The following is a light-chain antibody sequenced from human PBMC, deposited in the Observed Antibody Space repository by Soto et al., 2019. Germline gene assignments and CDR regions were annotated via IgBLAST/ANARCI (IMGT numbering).Light chain of an antibody. V-gene: IGKV3-15*01. CDR3: QQYNNWPPWT. CDR2: AAD. J-gene: IGKJ1*01. Sequence: EVVMRQSPATLSVSPGETATLSCRASQSVSNKLAWYQQRPGQAPMLLIYAADTRATGIPDRFSGSGSGREFTLTISSLQSEDFAVYYCQQYNNWPPWTFGQGTKVEVK. CDR1: QSVSNK.